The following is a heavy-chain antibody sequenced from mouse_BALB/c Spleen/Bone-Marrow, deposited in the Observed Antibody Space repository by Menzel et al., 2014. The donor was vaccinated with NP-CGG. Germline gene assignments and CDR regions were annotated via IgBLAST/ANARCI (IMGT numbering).Heavy chain of an antibody. CDR2: ISSGSSNI. CDR3: TRGGNWDDFDY. CDR1: GFTFSSFG. J-gene: IGHJ2*01. Sequence: EVKLMESGGGLVQPGGFRKLSCAASGFTFSSFGMHWVRQAPEKGLEWVAYISSGSSNIYYGDTVKGRFTISRDNPKNTLFLQMTSLRSEDTAMYYCTRGGNWDDFDYWGQGTTLTVSS. D-gene: IGHD4-1*01. V-gene: IGHV5-17*02.